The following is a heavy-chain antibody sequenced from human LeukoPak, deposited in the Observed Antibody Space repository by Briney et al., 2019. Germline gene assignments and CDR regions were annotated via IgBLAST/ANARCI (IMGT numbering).Heavy chain of an antibody. CDR3: AKEPREYCSSTSCPNWIDP. CDR2: ISGSGGTT. J-gene: IGHJ5*02. D-gene: IGHD2-2*01. V-gene: IGHV3-23*01. Sequence: PGGSLRLSCAASGFTFSSHAMSWVRQAPGKGLEWVSAISGSGGTTYYADSVKGRFTISRDNSKNTLYLQMSSLRAEDTAVYYCAKEPREYCSSTSCPNWIDPWGQGTLVTVPS. CDR1: GFTFSSHA.